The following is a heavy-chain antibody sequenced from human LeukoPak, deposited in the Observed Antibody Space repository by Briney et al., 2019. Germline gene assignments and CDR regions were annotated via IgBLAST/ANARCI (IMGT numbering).Heavy chain of an antibody. D-gene: IGHD3-10*01. CDR2: ISYDGSNK. CDR1: GFTFSDSG. CDR3: AKDEIYYGSGSYLGY. V-gene: IGHV3-30*18. Sequence: GGSLRLSCAASGFTFSDSGMHWVRQAPGKGLDWVAVISYDGSNKNYADSVKGRFTISRDNSKNTLYLQMNSLRAEDTAVYYCAKDEIYYGSGSYLGYWGQGTLVTVSS. J-gene: IGHJ4*02.